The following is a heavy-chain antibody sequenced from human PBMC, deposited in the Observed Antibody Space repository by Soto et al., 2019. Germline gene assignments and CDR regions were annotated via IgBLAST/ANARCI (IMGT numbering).Heavy chain of an antibody. CDR2: MNPNSGNT. CDR1: GYSFTIYV. CDR3: ARVKHLVDYVDAFDI. D-gene: IGHD3-10*02. Sequence: LVKVSCKASGYSFTIYVIDWGRQATRQGLEWMGWMNPNSGNTGYAQKFQGRVTMTRNTSISTAYMELSSLRSEDTAVYYCARVKHLVDYVDAFDIWGKGTMVTVSS. V-gene: IGHV1-8*01. J-gene: IGHJ3*02.